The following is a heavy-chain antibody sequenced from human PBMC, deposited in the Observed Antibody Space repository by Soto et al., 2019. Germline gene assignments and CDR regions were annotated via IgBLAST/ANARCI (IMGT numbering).Heavy chain of an antibody. CDR2: ISGSGSST. V-gene: IGHV3-23*01. CDR1: GFTFSSHA. J-gene: IGHJ4*02. CDR3: ARDPTSMIVVGNFDY. Sequence: HPGGSLRLSCAASGFTFSSHAIYWVRQAPGKGLEWVSAISGSGSSTYYSHSVQGRFTISRDNSKKTLYLQMNSLRAEDTAVYYCARDPTSMIVVGNFDYWGEGTLVTVSS. D-gene: IGHD3-22*01.